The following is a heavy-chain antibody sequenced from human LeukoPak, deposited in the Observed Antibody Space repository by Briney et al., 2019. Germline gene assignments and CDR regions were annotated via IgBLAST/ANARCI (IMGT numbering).Heavy chain of an antibody. CDR2: IYDSGST. Sequence: SETLSLTCTISGGSISSYYWSWIRQPPGKGLEWIGYIYDSGSTNYNPSLKSRVTISVDTSKNQFSLKLSSVTAADTAVYYCARDRDTSGLDYYYYGMDVWGQGTTVTVSS. V-gene: IGHV4-59*01. J-gene: IGHJ6*02. CDR1: GGSISSYY. D-gene: IGHD3-22*01. CDR3: ARDRDTSGLDYYYYGMDV.